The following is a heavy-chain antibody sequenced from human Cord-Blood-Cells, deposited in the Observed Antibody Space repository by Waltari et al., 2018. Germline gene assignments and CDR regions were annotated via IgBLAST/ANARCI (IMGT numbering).Heavy chain of an antibody. V-gene: IGHV4-38-2*02. J-gene: IGHJ6*02. CDR3: AREIKGMDV. CDR1: GYSISSGYY. Sequence: QVQLQESGPGLVKPSETLSLTCAVSGYSISSGYYWGWIRQPPGKGLEWIGSIYHSGSTYYNPSLKSRVTISLDTSKNQFSLKLSSVTAADTAVYYCAREIKGMDVWGQGTTVTVSS. CDR2: IYHSGST.